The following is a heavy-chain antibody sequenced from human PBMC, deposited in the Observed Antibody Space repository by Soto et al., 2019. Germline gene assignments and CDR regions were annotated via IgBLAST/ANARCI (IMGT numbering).Heavy chain of an antibody. CDR1: GFTFSRYW. Sequence: LRLSCAASGFTFSRYWMHWVRQAPGKGLVWVSHIDGDGSLTTYADSVQGRFTISRDNAKNTVYLQMNSLRVEDTAVYFCARRFDALDVWGQGTMVTVSS. CDR2: IDGDGSLT. V-gene: IGHV3-74*01. J-gene: IGHJ3*01. CDR3: ARRFDALDV.